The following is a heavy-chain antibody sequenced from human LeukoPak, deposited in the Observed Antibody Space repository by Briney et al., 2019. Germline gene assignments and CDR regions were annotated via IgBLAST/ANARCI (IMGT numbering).Heavy chain of an antibody. D-gene: IGHD3-16*02. CDR1: GFTFSSYS. V-gene: IGHV3-21*01. Sequence: KAGGSLRLSCAASGFTFSSYSMNWVRQAPGKGLEWVSSISSSSSHIYYADSLKGRFTISRDNAKNSLYLQMNSLRAEDTAVYYCARRHGGIIGHTFDIWGQGTMVTVSS. J-gene: IGHJ3*02. CDR2: ISSSSSHI. CDR3: ARRHGGIIGHTFDI.